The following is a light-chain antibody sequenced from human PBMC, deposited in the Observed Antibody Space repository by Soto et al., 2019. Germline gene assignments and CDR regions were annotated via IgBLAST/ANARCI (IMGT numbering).Light chain of an antibody. Sequence: DIQMTQSPSSVSASVGDRVTITCRASQDINSRLAWYQQKPGKAPKLLIYFAFNLESGFPSRFIGSGSGTDFTLTIPILQPEDFAPYYCQQADSLPRTFGGGTKVAIQ. J-gene: IGKJ4*01. CDR1: QDINSR. CDR2: FAF. V-gene: IGKV1-12*01. CDR3: QQADSLPRT.